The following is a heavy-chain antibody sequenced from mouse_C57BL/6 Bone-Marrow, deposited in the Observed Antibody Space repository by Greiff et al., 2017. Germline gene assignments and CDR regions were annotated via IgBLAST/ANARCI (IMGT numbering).Heavy chain of an antibody. CDR2: ILPGSGST. J-gene: IGHJ2*01. V-gene: IGHV1-9*01. CDR3: ARPQYYGSTNDPYYFDY. Sequence: QVQLQQSGAELMKPGASVKLSCKATGYTFTGYWVEWVKQRPGHGLEWIGEILPGSGSTNYNEKFKGKATFTADTSSNTAYMQLSSLATEDSAIYYSARPQYYGSTNDPYYFDYWGQGTTLAVSS. CDR1: GYTFTGYW. D-gene: IGHD1-1*01.